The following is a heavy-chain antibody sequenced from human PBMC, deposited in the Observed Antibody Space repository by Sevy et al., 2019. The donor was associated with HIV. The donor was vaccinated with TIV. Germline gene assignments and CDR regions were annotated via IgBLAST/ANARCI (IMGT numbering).Heavy chain of an antibody. V-gene: IGHV3-15*01. CDR1: GFTFNNAW. J-gene: IGHJ4*02. Sequence: GGSLRLSCAVSGFTFNNAWMNWVRQAPGTGLQWVGLIKSKIDGETTDYAAPVKGRFTISRDDSKNTLFLQMNSLKNDGKAVYYCATAPGYYDSASFDYWGPGTLVTVSS. CDR2: IKSKIDGETT. CDR3: ATAPGYYDSASFDY. D-gene: IGHD3-22*01.